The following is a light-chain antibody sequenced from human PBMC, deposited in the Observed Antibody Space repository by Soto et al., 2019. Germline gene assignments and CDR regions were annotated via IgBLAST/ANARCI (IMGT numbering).Light chain of an antibody. CDR2: GAS. Sequence: EIALTQSPATLSVSPGERATLSCRASQSVSSNLAWYQQKPGQAPRLPIFGASTRATGIPARFRGSGSGTEFTLTISSLQSEDFAVYYCQQYNNWPRTFGQGTKVDIK. J-gene: IGKJ1*01. CDR3: QQYNNWPRT. CDR1: QSVSSN. V-gene: IGKV3-15*01.